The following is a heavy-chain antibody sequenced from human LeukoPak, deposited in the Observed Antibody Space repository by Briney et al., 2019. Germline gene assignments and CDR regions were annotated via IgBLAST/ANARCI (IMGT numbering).Heavy chain of an antibody. CDR3: ARDMGYYGSGRNWFDP. V-gene: IGHV4-59*01. J-gene: IGHJ5*02. D-gene: IGHD3-10*01. CDR2: IYYSGST. Sequence: SETLSLTCTVSGGSIRSYYWSWIRQPPGKGLEWIGYIYYSGSTNYNPSLKSRVTISVDTSKNQFSLKLSSVTAADTAVYYCARDMGYYGSGRNWFDPWGQGTLVTVSS. CDR1: GGSIRSYY.